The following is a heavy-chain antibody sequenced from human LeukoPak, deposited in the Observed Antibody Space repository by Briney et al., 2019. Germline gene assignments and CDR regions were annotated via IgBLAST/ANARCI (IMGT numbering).Heavy chain of an antibody. CDR2: ISGSGGST. Sequence: PGGSLRLSCAASGFTFSSSAMSWVRQAPGKGLEWVSGISGSGGSTYYADSVKGRLTISRDNSKNTLYLQMNSLRAEDTAEYYCAKVGGNWDYFDYWGQGTLVTVSS. D-gene: IGHD7-27*01. J-gene: IGHJ4*02. V-gene: IGHV3-23*01. CDR1: GFTFSSSA. CDR3: AKVGGNWDYFDY.